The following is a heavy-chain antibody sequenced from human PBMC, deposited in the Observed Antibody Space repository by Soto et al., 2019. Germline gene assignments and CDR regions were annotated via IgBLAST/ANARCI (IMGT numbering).Heavy chain of an antibody. Sequence: SETLSLTCTVSGGSISSGGYYWSRIRQHPGKGLEWIGYIYYSGSTYYNPSLKSRVTISVDTSKNQFSLKLSSVTAADTAVYYCATPTPNGDYFDYWGQGTLVTVSS. CDR3: ATPTPNGDYFDY. CDR1: GGSISSGGYY. V-gene: IGHV4-31*03. D-gene: IGHD4-17*01. CDR2: IYYSGST. J-gene: IGHJ4*02.